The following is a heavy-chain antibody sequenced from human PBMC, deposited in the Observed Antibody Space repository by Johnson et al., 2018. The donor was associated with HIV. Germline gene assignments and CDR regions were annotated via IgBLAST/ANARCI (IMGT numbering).Heavy chain of an antibody. V-gene: IGHV3-20*04. Sequence: VQLVESGGGVVRPGGSLRLSCAASGFTFNDYGMTWVRQAPGKGLEWVAGINWNGDSTGYADSVKGRFTISRDNAKNSLYLQMNSRRAEATALYYCAKDPLVVPAATLDAFDIWGQGTMVTVSS. CDR2: INWNGDST. CDR1: GFTFNDYG. CDR3: AKDPLVVPAATLDAFDI. D-gene: IGHD2-2*01. J-gene: IGHJ3*02.